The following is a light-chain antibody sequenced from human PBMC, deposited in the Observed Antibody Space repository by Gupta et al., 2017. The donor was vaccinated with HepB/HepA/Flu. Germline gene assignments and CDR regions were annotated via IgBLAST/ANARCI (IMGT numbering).Light chain of an antibody. V-gene: IGKV3-11*01. J-gene: IGKJ4*01. Sequence: EIVLTQSPATLSLSPGERATPSCRASHSVSSYLAWYQQQHSQAPRPLLYNASNWATGIPARFSVSGTGSDTTLTISILELEDLAVDDCQYRRNWPCPLTFGGGTKVEIK. CDR3: QYRRNWPCPLT. CDR1: HSVSSY. CDR2: NAS.